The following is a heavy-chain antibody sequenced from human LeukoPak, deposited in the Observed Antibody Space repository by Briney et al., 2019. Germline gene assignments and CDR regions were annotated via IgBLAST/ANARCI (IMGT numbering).Heavy chain of an antibody. J-gene: IGHJ6*02. D-gene: IGHD3-10*01. CDR2: IYSGDSDT. CDR3: ARRGGLVLLWFVDQGGMCV. V-gene: IGHV5-51*01. Sequence: GESLKISCKGSGYSFTSYWIGWVRQMPGKGLEWMGFIYSGDSDTRYSPSFQGQVTISADKSISTAYLQWSSLKASDTAMYYCARRGGLVLLWFVDQGGMCVWGQGTTGTVSS. CDR1: GYSFTSYW.